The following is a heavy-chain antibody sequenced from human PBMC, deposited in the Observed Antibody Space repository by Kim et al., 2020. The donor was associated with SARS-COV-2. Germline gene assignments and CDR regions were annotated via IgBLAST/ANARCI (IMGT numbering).Heavy chain of an antibody. V-gene: IGHV4-39*01. CDR3: ARQGEFYSDYGRIDY. J-gene: IGHJ4*02. Sequence: SETLSLTCTVSGGSIGSSSYYWGWIRQPPGKGLEWIGSIYYDGNTYYNPSLKCRVTIFVDMSKNQFSLRLSSVTAADTSVYYCARQGEFYSDYGRIDYWGQGTLVTVSS. CDR1: GGSIGSSSYY. D-gene: IGHD4-17*01. CDR2: IYYDGNT.